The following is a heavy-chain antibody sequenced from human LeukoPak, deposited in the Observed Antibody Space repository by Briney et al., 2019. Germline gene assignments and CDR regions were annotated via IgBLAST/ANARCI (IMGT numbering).Heavy chain of an antibody. CDR3: ARDIVVVPAAIFRYFDY. V-gene: IGHV1-18*01. Sequence: ASVKDSCKASGYTFTCYGISWVRQAPGQGLEWMGWISAYNGNTNYAQKLQGRVTMTTDTSTSTAYMELRSLRSDDTAVYYCARDIVVVPAAIFRYFDYWGQGTLVTVSS. J-gene: IGHJ4*02. CDR2: ISAYNGNT. CDR1: GYTFTCYG. D-gene: IGHD2-2*02.